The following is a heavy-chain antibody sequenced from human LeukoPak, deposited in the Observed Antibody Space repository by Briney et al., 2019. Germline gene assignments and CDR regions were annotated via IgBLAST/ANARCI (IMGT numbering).Heavy chain of an antibody. CDR3: ARDIGYCTNGVCYPFDP. V-gene: IGHV4-34*01. Sequence: SETLSLTCAVYGGSFSGYYWSWIRRPPGKGLEWIGEINHSGSTNYNPSLKSRVTISVDTSKNQFSLKLSSVTAADTAVYYCARDIGYCTNGVCYPFDPWGQGTLVTVSS. CDR1: GGSFSGYY. J-gene: IGHJ5*02. CDR2: INHSGST. D-gene: IGHD2-8*01.